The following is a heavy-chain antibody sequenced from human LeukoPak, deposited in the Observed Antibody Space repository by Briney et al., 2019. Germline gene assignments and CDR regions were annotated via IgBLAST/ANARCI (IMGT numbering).Heavy chain of an antibody. CDR3: ARWGDFYGSGSYVDYYYYGMDV. D-gene: IGHD3-10*01. Sequence: ASVKVSCKASGYTFTSYDINWVRQATGQGLEWMGWMNPNSGNTGYAQKFQGRVTMTRNTSISTAYMELSSLRSGDTAVYYCARWGDFYGSGSYVDYYYYGMDVWGQGTTVTVSS. CDR2: MNPNSGNT. CDR1: GYTFTSYD. V-gene: IGHV1-8*01. J-gene: IGHJ6*02.